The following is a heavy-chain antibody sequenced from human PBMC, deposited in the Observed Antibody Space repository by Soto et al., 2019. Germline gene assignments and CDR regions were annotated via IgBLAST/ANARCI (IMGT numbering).Heavy chain of an antibody. CDR1: GYTCTSYY. Sequence: ASGKVSWKASGYTCTSYYMRWVRHAPEQGLEWMGIINPSGGSTSYAQKFQGRVTMTRDTSTSTVYMELSSLRSEDTAVYYCALGVVAAAGTFDYWGQGTLVTVSS. CDR2: INPSGGST. D-gene: IGHD6-13*01. CDR3: ALGVVAAAGTFDY. J-gene: IGHJ4*02. V-gene: IGHV1-46*01.